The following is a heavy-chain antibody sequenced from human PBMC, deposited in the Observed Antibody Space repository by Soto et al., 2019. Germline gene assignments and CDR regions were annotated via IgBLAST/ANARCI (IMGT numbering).Heavy chain of an antibody. J-gene: IGHJ5*02. CDR3: ARDTSSSWSNWFDP. D-gene: IGHD6-13*01. V-gene: IGHV3-48*01. CDR2: ISSSSSTI. Sequence: GGSLRLSCAASGFTFSSYSMNWVRQAPGKGLEWVSYISSSSSTIYYADSVKGRFTISRDNAKNSLYLQMNSLRAEDTAVYYSARDTSSSWSNWFDPWGQGTLVTVSS. CDR1: GFTFSSYS.